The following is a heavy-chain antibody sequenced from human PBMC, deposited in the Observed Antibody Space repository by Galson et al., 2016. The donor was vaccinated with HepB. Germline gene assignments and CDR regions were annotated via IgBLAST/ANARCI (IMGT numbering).Heavy chain of an antibody. CDR2: IRNKAKSYAT. CDR3: STLGGTNY. Sequence: SLRLSCAASGFTFSDSSIHWVRQASGKGLAWVGRIRNKAKSYATTFAASVKGRFTISRDDSKSTAYLQMNSLETEDTAVYYCSTLGGTNYWGQGTLVTVSS. D-gene: IGHD1-1*01. V-gene: IGHV3-73*01. CDR1: GFTFSDSS. J-gene: IGHJ4*02.